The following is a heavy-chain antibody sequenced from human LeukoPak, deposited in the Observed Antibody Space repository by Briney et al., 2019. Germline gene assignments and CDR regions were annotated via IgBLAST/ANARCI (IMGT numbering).Heavy chain of an antibody. Sequence: GGSLRLSCAASGFTFSNAWMSWVRQAPGKGLEWDGRIKSKTDGETTDYAAPVKGRFTVSRDDSKNMLYLQMDSLKTEDTAIYYCTTGLLWFGELGYWGQGTLVTVSS. CDR3: TTGLLWFGELGY. D-gene: IGHD3-10*01. CDR2: IKSKTDGETT. J-gene: IGHJ4*02. CDR1: GFTFSNAW. V-gene: IGHV3-15*01.